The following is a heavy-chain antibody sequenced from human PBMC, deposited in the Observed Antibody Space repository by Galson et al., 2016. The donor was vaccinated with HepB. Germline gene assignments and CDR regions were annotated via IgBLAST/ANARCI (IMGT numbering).Heavy chain of an antibody. D-gene: IGHD3-16*01. J-gene: IGHJ6*04. Sequence: PALVKPTQTLTLTCTCSGFSVSSDGVGVGWIRQPPGKALEWLGIIYWDDDKRYRPNVKGRFTISRDNARNSLFLQMTSLTVDDTASYYCVKDLGAKWSPSHNYYGMYVWGKGTTVTVSS. CDR1: GFSVSSDGVG. V-gene: IGHV2-5*02. CDR3: VKDLGAKWSPSHNYYGMYV. CDR2: IYWDDDK.